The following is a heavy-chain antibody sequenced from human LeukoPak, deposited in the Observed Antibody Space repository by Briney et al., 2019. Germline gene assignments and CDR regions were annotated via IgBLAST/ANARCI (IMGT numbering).Heavy chain of an antibody. Sequence: GGSLRLSCAASGFTFSSYWMSWVRQAPGKGLEWVANIKQDGSEKYYVDSVKGRFTISRDNAKNSLYLQMNSPRAEDTAVYYCARDEGYYGDYEGFDYWGQGTLVTVSS. CDR1: GFTFSSYW. D-gene: IGHD4-17*01. J-gene: IGHJ4*02. V-gene: IGHV3-7*01. CDR3: ARDEGYYGDYEGFDY. CDR2: IKQDGSEK.